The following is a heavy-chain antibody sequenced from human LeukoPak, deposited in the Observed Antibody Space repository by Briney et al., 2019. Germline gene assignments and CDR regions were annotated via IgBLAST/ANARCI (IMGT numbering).Heavy chain of an antibody. CDR2: ISSGSNTI. CDR1: GFTFSTYR. D-gene: IGHD1-26*01. V-gene: IGHV3-48*02. Sequence: GGSLRLSCAASGFTFSTYRMNWVRQAPGKGLEWLSYISSGSNTIFYTDSVKGRFTISRDNAKNSLFLQVNSLRDEDTAVYYCARGSYYAPYYFDYWGQGTLVTVSS. J-gene: IGHJ4*02. CDR3: ARGSYYAPYYFDY.